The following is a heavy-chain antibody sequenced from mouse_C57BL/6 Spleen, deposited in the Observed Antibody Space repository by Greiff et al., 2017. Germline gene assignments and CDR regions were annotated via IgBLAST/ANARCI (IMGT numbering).Heavy chain of an antibody. V-gene: IGHV1-19*01. CDR1: GYTFTDYY. CDR3: ARKGGLTSGGSSVYWYFDV. D-gene: IGHD1-1*01. CDR2: INPYNGGT. Sequence: EVQLQQSGPVLVKPGASVKMSCKASGYTFTDYYMNWVKQSHGKSLEWIGVINPYNGGTSYNQKFKGKATLTVDKSSSTAYIELNSLTSEDSAVYYGARKGGLTSGGSSVYWYFDVWGTGTTVTVSS. J-gene: IGHJ1*03.